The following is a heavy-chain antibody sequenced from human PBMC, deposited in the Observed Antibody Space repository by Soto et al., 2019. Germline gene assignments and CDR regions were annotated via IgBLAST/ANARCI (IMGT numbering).Heavy chain of an antibody. Sequence: QVQLQESGPGLVKPSQTLSLTCTVSGGSISSGGYYWSWIRQHPGKGLEWIGYIYYSGSNYYNPSLKSRVTISVDTSKNQFSLKLSSVSAADTAVYYCATEYYDILTGYRGSDYWGQGTLVTVSS. J-gene: IGHJ4*02. CDR3: ATEYYDILTGYRGSDY. CDR1: GGSISSGGYY. D-gene: IGHD3-9*01. V-gene: IGHV4-31*03. CDR2: IYYSGSN.